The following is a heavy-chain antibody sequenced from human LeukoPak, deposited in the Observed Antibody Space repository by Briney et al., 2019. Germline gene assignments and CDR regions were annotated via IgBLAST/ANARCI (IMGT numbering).Heavy chain of an antibody. CDR3: ANFRGKGNIAARPWGHFDY. J-gene: IGHJ4*02. D-gene: IGHD6-6*01. V-gene: IGHV3-66*02. CDR2: IYTRGNK. CDR1: GFVVSDTF. Sequence: GGSLRLSCAASGFVVSDTFMSWFRQAPGKGLEWVSVIYTRGNKFYADSVKGRFTISRDNSKNTLYLQMNSLRAEDTAVYYCANFRGKGNIAARPWGHFDYWGQGTLVTVSS.